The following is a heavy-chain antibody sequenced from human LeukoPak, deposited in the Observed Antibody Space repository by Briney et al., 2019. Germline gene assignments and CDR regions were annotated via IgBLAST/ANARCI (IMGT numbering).Heavy chain of an antibody. Sequence: PGWALRLSCAASGFTFSSYDMSWVRQAPGKAREWVSAISGSGGSTYYADSVKGRFTISRDNSKNTLYLEMTSLRAEDTAVYYCAKGKNYYDSSGYVDAFDIWGQGTMVTVSS. CDR2: ISGSGGST. V-gene: IGHV3-23*01. CDR1: GFTFSSYD. J-gene: IGHJ3*02. D-gene: IGHD3-22*01. CDR3: AKGKNYYDSSGYVDAFDI.